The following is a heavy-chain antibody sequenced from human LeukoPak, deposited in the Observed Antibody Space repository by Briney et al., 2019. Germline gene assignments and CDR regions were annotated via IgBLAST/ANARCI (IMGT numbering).Heavy chain of an antibody. Sequence: PSQTLSLTCTVAGGSINSGSYYWSWIRQPAGKGLEWIGRIYSSGSTNYNPSLKSRVTISVDTSKNQFSLRLSSVTAADTAVYYCARGSKAIFGVVIAYDYWGQGTLVTVSS. CDR3: ARGSKAIFGVVIAYDY. CDR1: GGSINSGSYY. V-gene: IGHV4-61*02. D-gene: IGHD3-3*01. J-gene: IGHJ4*02. CDR2: IYSSGST.